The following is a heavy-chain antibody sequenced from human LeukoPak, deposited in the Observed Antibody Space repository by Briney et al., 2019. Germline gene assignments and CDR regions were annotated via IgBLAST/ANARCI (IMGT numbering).Heavy chain of an antibody. D-gene: IGHD2/OR15-2a*01. J-gene: IGHJ6*03. CDR3: ARDGLEYGGPYYYMDV. V-gene: IGHV4-61*02. Sequence: SQTLSLTCTVSGGLISSGSSYWSWIRQPAGKGLEWIGRIYTSGSIDYNPSLKSRVSFSVDTSKNQFSLKLSSVTAADTAVYYCARDGLEYGGPYYYMDVWGKGTTVTVSS. CDR1: GGLISSGSSY. CDR2: IYTSGSI.